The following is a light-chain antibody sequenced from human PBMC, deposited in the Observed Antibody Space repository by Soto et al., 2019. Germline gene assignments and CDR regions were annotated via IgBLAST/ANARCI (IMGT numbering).Light chain of an antibody. Sequence: QSAVTQPASVSGSPGQSITISCTGTSSDVGGYNYVSWYQQHPGKAPKLMIYEVTNRPSGVSNRFSGSKSGNTASLTISGLQAEDEADYYCSSYTSRSTLVFGTGTKVTVL. CDR1: SSDVGGYNY. V-gene: IGLV2-14*01. J-gene: IGLJ1*01. CDR2: EVT. CDR3: SSYTSRSTLV.